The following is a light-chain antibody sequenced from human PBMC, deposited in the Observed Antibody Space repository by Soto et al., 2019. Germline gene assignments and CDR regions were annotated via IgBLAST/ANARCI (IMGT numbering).Light chain of an antibody. V-gene: IGKV1-5*01. CDR3: QQSYSTLPIT. Sequence: DIQMTQSPSTLSGSVGDRVTITCRASQTISSWLAWYQQKPGKAPKLLIYDASSLESGVPSRFSGSGSGTDFTLTISSLQPEDFATYYCQQSYSTLPITFGQGTRLEI. CDR2: DAS. J-gene: IGKJ5*01. CDR1: QTISSW.